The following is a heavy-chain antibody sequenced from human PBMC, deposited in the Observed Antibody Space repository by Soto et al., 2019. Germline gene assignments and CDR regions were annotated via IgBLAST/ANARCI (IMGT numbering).Heavy chain of an antibody. CDR2: ISSSSSYI. Sequence: GRSLRLSCAASGFTFSSYSMNWVRQAPGKGLAWVSSISSSSSYIYYADSVKGRFTISRDNAKNTVFLQMNSLRVEDTALYYCGRGSGPRGRPYWGQGILVTVSS. D-gene: IGHD1-26*01. CDR1: GFTFSSYS. V-gene: IGHV3-21*01. J-gene: IGHJ4*02. CDR3: GRGSGPRGRPY.